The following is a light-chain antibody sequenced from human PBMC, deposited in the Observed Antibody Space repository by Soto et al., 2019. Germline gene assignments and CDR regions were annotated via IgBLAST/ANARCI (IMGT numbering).Light chain of an antibody. Sequence: EIVLTQSPATLSLSPGERATLSCRASQSVSSYLAWYQQKPGQAPRLLICAASRRAPGIPERFSGSGSGTDFTLTISRLEPEDFAVYYCQQYLTSPKTFGQGTKVDI. CDR2: AAS. CDR1: QSVSSY. V-gene: IGKV3-20*01. CDR3: QQYLTSPKT. J-gene: IGKJ1*01.